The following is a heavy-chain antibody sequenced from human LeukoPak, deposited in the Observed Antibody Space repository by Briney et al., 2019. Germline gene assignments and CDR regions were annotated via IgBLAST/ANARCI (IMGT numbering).Heavy chain of an antibody. D-gene: IGHD3-10*01. V-gene: IGHV4-59*11. CDR2: INYSGST. CDR3: ARLYFGSGNYHYYMDV. Sequence: SETLSLTCTVSGGSISSHYWSWIRQPPGKGLEWIGYINYSGSTNYNPSLKSRVTISVDTSKNQFSLKLSSVTAADTAVYYCARLYFGSGNYHYYMDVWGKGTTVTVSS. CDR1: GGSISSHY. J-gene: IGHJ6*03.